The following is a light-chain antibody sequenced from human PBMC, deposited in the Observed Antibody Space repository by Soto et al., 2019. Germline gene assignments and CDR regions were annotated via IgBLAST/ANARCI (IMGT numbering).Light chain of an antibody. CDR1: QSIYKW. CDR3: QQYNTYWT. Sequence: DIQMPQSPSALSASIGDRVTITCRASQSIYKWLAWYQQKPGKAPNLLIYEASNLENGVPSRFSGSGSETEFTLTISSLQPDDVATYYCQQYNTYWTFGQGTKVDIK. CDR2: EAS. J-gene: IGKJ1*01. V-gene: IGKV1-5*01.